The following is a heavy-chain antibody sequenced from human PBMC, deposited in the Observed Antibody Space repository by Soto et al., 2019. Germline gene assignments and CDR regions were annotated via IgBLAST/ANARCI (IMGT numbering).Heavy chain of an antibody. CDR2: TYYRSKWYN. V-gene: IGHV6-1*01. CDR3: ARVGYSRTGSYYFDY. Sequence: SQTLSLTCAISGDSVSSNSASWNLIRQSPSRGLEWLGRTYYRSKWYNDYAVSVKSRITINPDTSKNQFSLQLNSVTPEDTAVYYCARVGYSRTGSYYFDYWGQGTLVTVSS. D-gene: IGHD5-18*01. J-gene: IGHJ4*02. CDR1: GDSVSSNSAS.